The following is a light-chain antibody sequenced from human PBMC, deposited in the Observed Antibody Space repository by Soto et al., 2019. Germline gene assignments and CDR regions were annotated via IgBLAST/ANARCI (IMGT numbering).Light chain of an antibody. V-gene: IGKV2-28*01. Sequence: DIVVTQSPLSLPVTPGEPASISCRSSQSLLHSNGYNYLDWYLQKPGQSPQLLIYLGSNRASGVXDXXSGSGSGADFTLKISRVEAEDVGVYYCMQAVQTPRTFGQGTRLEMK. CDR2: LGS. CDR1: QSLLHSNGYNY. J-gene: IGKJ5*01. CDR3: MQAVQTPRT.